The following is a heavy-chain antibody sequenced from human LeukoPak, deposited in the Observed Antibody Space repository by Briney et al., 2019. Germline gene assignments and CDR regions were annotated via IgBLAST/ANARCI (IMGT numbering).Heavy chain of an antibody. Sequence: PGGSLRLSCAASGFTFSVYYMSWIREAPGKGLEWVSYICSSGSPIYYAASAKGRFTITRNNAKNSLYLQKNSRRADGTAVYYCARRNYDFWSGYYRDYWGQGTLVTVSS. D-gene: IGHD3-3*01. V-gene: IGHV3-11*04. CDR2: ICSSGSPI. J-gene: IGHJ4*02. CDR1: GFTFSVYY. CDR3: ARRNYDFWSGYYRDY.